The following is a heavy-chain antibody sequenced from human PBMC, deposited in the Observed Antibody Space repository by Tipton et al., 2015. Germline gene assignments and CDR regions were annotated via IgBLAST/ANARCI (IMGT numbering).Heavy chain of an antibody. Sequence: GSLRLSCAASGFTFSDSSMHWVRQASGKGLEWVGQIRSKANTYATSYAASVKGRFTISRDDSKNTAYLQMNSLRTEDTAVYYCAIHSDVSGSYYTYWYIDLWGRGTLVTVSS. CDR2: IRSKANTYAT. J-gene: IGHJ2*01. CDR3: AIHSDVSGSYYTYWYIDL. CDR1: GFTFSDSS. V-gene: IGHV3-73*01. D-gene: IGHD3-10*01.